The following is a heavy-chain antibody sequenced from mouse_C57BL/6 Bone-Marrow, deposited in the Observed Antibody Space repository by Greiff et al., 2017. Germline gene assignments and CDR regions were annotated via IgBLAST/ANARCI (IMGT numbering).Heavy chain of an antibody. V-gene: IGHV5-4*01. CDR1: GFTFSSYA. CDR3: ARDGGLRWFAY. Sequence: EVKVEESGGGLVKPGGSLKLSCAASGFTFSSYAMSWVRQTPEKRLEWVATISDGGSYTYYPDNVKGRFTISRDNAKNNLYLQMSHLKSEDTAMXYCARDGGLRWFAYWGQGTLVTVSA. D-gene: IGHD2-4*01. J-gene: IGHJ3*01. CDR2: ISDGGSYT.